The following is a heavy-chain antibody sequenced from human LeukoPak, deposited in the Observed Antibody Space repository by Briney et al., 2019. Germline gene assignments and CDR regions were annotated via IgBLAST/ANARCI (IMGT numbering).Heavy chain of an antibody. Sequence: PGGSLRLFCAASGFTFSSYAMHWVRQAPGKGLEYVPAISSNGGSTYYANSVKGRFTISRDNSKNTLYLQMGSLRAEDMAVYYCARELQSDYWGQGTLVTVSS. J-gene: IGHJ4*02. CDR2: ISSNGGST. CDR1: GFTFSSYA. CDR3: ARELQSDY. V-gene: IGHV3-64*01. D-gene: IGHD2-15*01.